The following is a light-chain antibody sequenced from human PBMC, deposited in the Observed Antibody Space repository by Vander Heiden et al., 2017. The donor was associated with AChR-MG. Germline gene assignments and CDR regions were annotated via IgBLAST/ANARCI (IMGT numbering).Light chain of an antibody. Sequence: QSMLTQPPSASGTPGKRVTIPCSGSSPNIGNNNVYWYQQLPGTAPKLLIYRNSQRPSGVHDRFSGSKSGTSASLAISGLRSEDEADYYCAAWDDTLSALILGGGTKLTVL. CDR1: SPNIGNNN. J-gene: IGLJ2*01. V-gene: IGLV1-47*01. CDR3: AAWDDTLSALI. CDR2: RNS.